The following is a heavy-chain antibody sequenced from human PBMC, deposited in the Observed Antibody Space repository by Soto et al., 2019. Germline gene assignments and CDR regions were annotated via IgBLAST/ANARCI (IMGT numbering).Heavy chain of an antibody. V-gene: IGHV1-3*01. CDR1: GYTFTSYA. D-gene: IGHD6-13*01. J-gene: IGHJ4*02. Sequence: QVQLVQSGAEVKKPGASVKVSCKASGYTFTSYAMPWVRQAPGQRLEWMGWINAGNGNTKYSQKFQGRVTITRDASASTAYMELSSLRSEDTAVYYCARAPSWYIFDYWGQGTLVTVSS. CDR2: INAGNGNT. CDR3: ARAPSWYIFDY.